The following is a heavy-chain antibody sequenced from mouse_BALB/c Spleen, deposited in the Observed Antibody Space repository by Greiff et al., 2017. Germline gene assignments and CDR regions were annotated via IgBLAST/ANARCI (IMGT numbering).Heavy chain of an antibody. CDR2: ISNLAYSI. CDR1: GFTFSDYG. J-gene: IGHJ4*01. CDR3: ARVAAYAMCY. Sequence: DVHLVESGGGLVQPGGSRKLSCEASGFTFSDYGMAWVRQAPGKGPEWVAFISNLAYSIYYADTVTGRFTISRENAKNTLYLEMSSLRSEDTAMYYCARVAAYAMCYWGQETSVTVSS. V-gene: IGHV5-15*02.